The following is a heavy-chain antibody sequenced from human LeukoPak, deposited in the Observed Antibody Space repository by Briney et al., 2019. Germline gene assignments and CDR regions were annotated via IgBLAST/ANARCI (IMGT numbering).Heavy chain of an antibody. CDR3: VRTRRGRITMVRGVPHYLDY. CDR1: GFTFSSYS. Sequence: PGGSLRLSCAASGFTFSSYSMNWVRQAPGKGLEWVSSISSSSSYIYYADSVKGRFTISRDNAKNSLYLQMNSLRAEGTAVYYCVRTRRGRITMVRGVPHYLDYWGQGTLVTVSS. CDR2: ISSSSSYI. J-gene: IGHJ4*02. D-gene: IGHD3-10*01. V-gene: IGHV3-21*01.